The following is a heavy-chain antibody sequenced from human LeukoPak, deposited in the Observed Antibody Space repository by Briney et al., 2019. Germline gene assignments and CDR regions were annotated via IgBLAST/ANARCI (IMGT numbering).Heavy chain of an antibody. J-gene: IGHJ4*02. CDR2: INPNTGAT. CDR3: ARDRVGSGWPRPYYFEV. V-gene: IGHV1-2*02. CDR1: GYTLTGNY. Sequence: ASVKVSCKASGYTLTGNYLHWVRQAPGQVLEWMGWINPNTGATHSAQKFQGRITMTRDTSISTAYMDLSHLRSDDTAVYYCARDRVGSGWPRPYYFEVWGQGTLVTVSS. D-gene: IGHD6-19*01.